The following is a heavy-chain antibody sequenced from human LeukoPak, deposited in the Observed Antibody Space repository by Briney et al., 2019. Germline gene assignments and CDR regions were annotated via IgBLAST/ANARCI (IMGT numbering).Heavy chain of an antibody. Sequence: GGSLSLSCAVSGFTFSDHFLDWVRQAPGKGLEWVGRSRNKAKSYTTEYAASVKGRFTISRDDSKNSLYLQMNSLKTEDTAVYYCVRVGSVAGSDYLDYWGQGTLVTVSS. D-gene: IGHD6-19*01. J-gene: IGHJ4*02. CDR1: GFTFSDHF. CDR3: VRVGSVAGSDYLDY. CDR2: SRNKAKSYTT. V-gene: IGHV3-72*01.